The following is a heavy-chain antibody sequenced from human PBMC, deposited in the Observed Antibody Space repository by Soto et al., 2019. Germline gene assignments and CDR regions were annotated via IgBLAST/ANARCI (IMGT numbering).Heavy chain of an antibody. CDR1: GFTFSSYG. CDR2: IWYDGSNK. D-gene: IGHD3-10*01. CDR3: ARAGSYYGSGYYFDY. Sequence: QVQLVESGGGVVQPGRSLRLSCAASGFTFSSYGMHWVRQAPGKGLEWVAVIWYDGSNKYYADSVKGRFTISRDNSKNTLYLQMNSLRAEDTAVYYCARAGSYYGSGYYFDYWGQGTLVTVSS. J-gene: IGHJ4*02. V-gene: IGHV3-33*01.